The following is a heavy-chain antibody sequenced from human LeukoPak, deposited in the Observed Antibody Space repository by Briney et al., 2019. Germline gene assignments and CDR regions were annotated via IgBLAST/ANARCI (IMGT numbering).Heavy chain of an antibody. CDR3: ARENWVFDY. V-gene: IGHV4-38-2*02. CDR1: GYSISSGYH. CDR2: VYRSGTT. D-gene: IGHD7-27*01. Sequence: SETLSLTCVVSGYSISSGYHWGWIRQPPGKGLEWIGSVYRSGTTYYDPSLKSRVTISVDTSNNQISLKVRSVTAADTAMYYCARENWVFDYWGQGILVTVSS. J-gene: IGHJ4*02.